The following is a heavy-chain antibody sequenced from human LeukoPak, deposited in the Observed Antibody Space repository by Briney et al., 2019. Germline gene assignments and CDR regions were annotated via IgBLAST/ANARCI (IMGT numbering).Heavy chain of an antibody. V-gene: IGHV3-48*02. D-gene: IGHD5-18*01. CDR1: GFTFSSYS. Sequence: PGGSLRLSCAASGFTFSSYSMNWVRQAPGKGLEWVSYISSSTSTIYYADSVKGQFTISRDNAKNSLYLQMNSLRDEDTAVYYCASARGSNYGSLGDWGQGTLVTVSS. CDR3: ASARGSNYGSLGD. J-gene: IGHJ4*02. CDR2: ISSSTSTI.